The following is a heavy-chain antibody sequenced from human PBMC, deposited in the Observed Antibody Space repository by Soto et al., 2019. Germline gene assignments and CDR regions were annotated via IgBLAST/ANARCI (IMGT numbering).Heavy chain of an antibody. CDR3: ARGACSGGSCYFDFFDY. Sequence: SETLSLTCTFSGGSISSYYWIWIRQPPGKGLEWIGYMYNSGSTNYNPSLKSRVTISVDTSKNQFSLNLSSVTAADTAVYYCARGACSGGSCYFDFFDYWGQGTLVTVSS. CDR2: MYNSGST. V-gene: IGHV4-59*01. CDR1: GGSISSYY. D-gene: IGHD2-15*01. J-gene: IGHJ4*02.